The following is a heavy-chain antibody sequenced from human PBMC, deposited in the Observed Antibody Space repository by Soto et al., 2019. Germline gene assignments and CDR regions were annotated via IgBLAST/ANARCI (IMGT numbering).Heavy chain of an antibody. J-gene: IGHJ5*02. Sequence: QVQLVESGGGVVQPGRSLRLSCAASGFTFCSYGMHWVRQAPGKGLEWVAVIWYDGSNKYYADSVKGRFTISRDNSKNTLYLQMNSLRAEDTAVYYCARGVTTVTTWGQGTLVTVSS. V-gene: IGHV3-33*01. CDR2: IWYDGSNK. D-gene: IGHD4-17*01. CDR3: ARGVTTVTT. CDR1: GFTFCSYG.